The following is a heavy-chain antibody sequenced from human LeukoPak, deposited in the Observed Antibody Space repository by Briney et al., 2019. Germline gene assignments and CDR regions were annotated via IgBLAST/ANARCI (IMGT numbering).Heavy chain of an antibody. CDR1: GGSISSSSYY. CDR2: IYYSGST. V-gene: IGHV4-39*01. CDR3: ARRNYDFWSGYPFDP. J-gene: IGHJ5*02. Sequence: PSETLSLTCTVSGGSISSSSYYWGWIRQPPGKGLEWIGSIYYSGSTYYNPSLKSRVTISVDTSKNPLSLKLSSVTAADTAVYYCARRNYDFWSGYPFDPWGQGTLVTVSS. D-gene: IGHD3-3*01.